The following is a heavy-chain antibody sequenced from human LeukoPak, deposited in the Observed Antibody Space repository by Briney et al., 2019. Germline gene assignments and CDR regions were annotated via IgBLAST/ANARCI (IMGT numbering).Heavy chain of an antibody. Sequence: GGSLRLSCAASGFTFSRYWMSWVRQAPGKGLEWVANIKEDGSEKYYVDSVRGRFTISRDNAKNSLYLYMNSLRAEDTAVYYCASTVGYYYYDSSGSKVFDYWGQGTLVTVSS. D-gene: IGHD3-22*01. CDR2: IKEDGSEK. CDR3: ASTVGYYYYDSSGSKVFDY. CDR1: GFTFSRYW. J-gene: IGHJ4*02. V-gene: IGHV3-7*01.